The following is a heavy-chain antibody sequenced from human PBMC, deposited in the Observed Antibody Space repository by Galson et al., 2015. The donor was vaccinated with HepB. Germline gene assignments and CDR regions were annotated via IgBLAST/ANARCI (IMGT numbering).Heavy chain of an antibody. CDR3: AREEDTKDGYNYY. J-gene: IGHJ4*02. Sequence: SLRLSCAASGFTVSSNYMSWVRQAPGKGLEWVSVIYSGGSTYYADSVKGRFTISRDNSENTLYLQMNSLRAEDTAVYYCAREEDTKDGYNYYWGQGTLVTVSS. CDR2: IYSGGST. CDR1: GFTVSSNY. V-gene: IGHV3-66*01. D-gene: IGHD5-24*01.